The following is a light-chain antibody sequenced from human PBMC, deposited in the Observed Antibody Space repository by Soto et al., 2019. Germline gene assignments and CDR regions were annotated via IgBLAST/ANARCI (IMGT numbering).Light chain of an antibody. CDR2: GAS. Sequence: EIVLTQSPGTLSLSPGERATISCRASQTVRSNYLAWYQQKPGQAPRLLMYGASSRGTGIPDRFSGSGSGTDFTLTISRLEPEDFAVYFCQQYGRSPTFGQGTKVEIK. J-gene: IGKJ1*01. V-gene: IGKV3-20*01. CDR3: QQYGRSPT. CDR1: QTVRSNY.